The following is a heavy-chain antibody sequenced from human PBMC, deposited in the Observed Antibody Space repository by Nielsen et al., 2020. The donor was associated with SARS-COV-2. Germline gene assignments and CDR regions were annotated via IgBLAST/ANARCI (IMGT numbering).Heavy chain of an antibody. CDR3: ARLSGSYYGFDY. D-gene: IGHD1-26*01. CDR2: IIHTGST. V-gene: IGHV4-61*01. CDR1: GGSVSSGSYY. Sequence: SETLSLTCTVSGGSVSSGSYYWSWIRQPPGKGLEWIGEIIHTGSTNYNPSLKSRVTISVDTSKNQFSLKLSSVTAADTAVYYCARLSGSYYGFDYWGQGTLVTVSS. J-gene: IGHJ4*02.